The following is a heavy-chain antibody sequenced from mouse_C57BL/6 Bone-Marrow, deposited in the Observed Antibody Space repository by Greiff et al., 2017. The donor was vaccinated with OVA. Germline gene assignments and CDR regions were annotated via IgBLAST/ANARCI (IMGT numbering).Heavy chain of an antibody. V-gene: IGHV5-6*01. J-gene: IGHJ4*01. CDR1: GYTFSSYG. CDR2: ISSGGSYT. CDR3: ARHDCFMDY. Sequence: DVHLVESGGDLVKPGGSLKLSCAASGYTFSSYGMSWVRQTPDKRLEWVATISSGGSYTYYPDNVKGRFTISRDNAKNTLYLQMSSLQSEDAAMYCCARHDCFMDYWGQGTSVTVSS. D-gene: IGHD2-4*01.